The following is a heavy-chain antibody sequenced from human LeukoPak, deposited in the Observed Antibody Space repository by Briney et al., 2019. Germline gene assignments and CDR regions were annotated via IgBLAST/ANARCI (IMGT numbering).Heavy chain of an antibody. Sequence: ASLKASCKASGYTFSSYGISWVRQAPGQGLEWMGRISGYNDNTKYAQKVQGRVTMSTDTSTRTAYMELRSLRSDDTAVYYCARDPDHDFWSGYPYFDEWGQGTLVTVSS. V-gene: IGHV1-18*01. J-gene: IGHJ4*02. CDR3: ARDPDHDFWSGYPYFDE. D-gene: IGHD3-3*01. CDR1: GYTFSSYG. CDR2: ISGYNDNT.